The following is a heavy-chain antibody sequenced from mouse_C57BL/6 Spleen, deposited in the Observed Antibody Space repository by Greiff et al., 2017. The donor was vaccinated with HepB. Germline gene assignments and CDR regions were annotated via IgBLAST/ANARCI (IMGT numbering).Heavy chain of an antibody. CDR3: ARYEGSNHYAMDY. J-gene: IGHJ4*01. D-gene: IGHD2-5*01. CDR2: IDPSDSYT. CDR1: GYTFTSYW. V-gene: IGHV1-69*01. Sequence: QVQLQQPGAELVMPGASVKLSCKASGYTFTSYWMHWVKQRPGQGLEWIGEIDPSDSYTNYNQKFKGKSTLTVDKSSSTAYMQLSSLTSEDSAVYYCARYEGSNHYAMDYWGQGTSVTVSS.